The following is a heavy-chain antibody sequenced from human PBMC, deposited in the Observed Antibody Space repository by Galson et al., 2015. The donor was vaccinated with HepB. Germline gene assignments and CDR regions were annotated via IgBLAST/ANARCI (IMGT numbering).Heavy chain of an antibody. CDR3: VRDGIYCRGGWCHPY. CDR1: GFPFSSYE. CDR2: INNGGTTM. V-gene: IGHV3-48*03. J-gene: IGHJ4*02. Sequence: SLSLSCAASGFPFSSYEMNWVRQAPGKGPEWLSYINNGGTTMYYADSVKGRFSISRDNAKNSLYLQMSSLRAEDTAVYYCVRDGIYCRGGWCHPYWGQGTLVSVSS. D-gene: IGHD2-15*01.